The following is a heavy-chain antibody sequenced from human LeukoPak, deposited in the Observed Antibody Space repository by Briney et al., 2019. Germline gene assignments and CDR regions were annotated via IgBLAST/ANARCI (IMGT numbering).Heavy chain of an antibody. D-gene: IGHD3-22*01. CDR1: GGSISSSSYS. J-gene: IGHJ4*02. Sequence: PSETLSLTCTVSGGSISSSSYSWGWIRQPPGKGLEWIGSIYYSGSTYYNPSLKSRVTISVDTSKYQFSLKLSSVTAADTAVYYCARHVSLYYYDSSGYYSFDYWGQGTLVTVSS. CDR2: IYYSGST. V-gene: IGHV4-39*01. CDR3: ARHVSLYYYDSSGYYSFDY.